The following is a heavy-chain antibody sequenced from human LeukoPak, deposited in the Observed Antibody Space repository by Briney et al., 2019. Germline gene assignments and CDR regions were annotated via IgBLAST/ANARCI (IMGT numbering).Heavy chain of an antibody. Sequence: ASVKVSCKASGYTFTGYYMHWVRQAPGQGLEWMGWINPNSGGTNYAQKFQGRVTMTRDTSISTAYMELRSLRSDDTAVYYCARSWRFCSGDSCYPIDYWGQGTLVTVSS. D-gene: IGHD2-15*01. V-gene: IGHV1-2*02. CDR2: INPNSGGT. J-gene: IGHJ4*02. CDR1: GYTFTGYY. CDR3: ARSWRFCSGDSCYPIDY.